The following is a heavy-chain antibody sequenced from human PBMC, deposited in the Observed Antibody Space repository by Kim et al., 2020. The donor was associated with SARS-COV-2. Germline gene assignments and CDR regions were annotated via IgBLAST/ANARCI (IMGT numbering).Heavy chain of an antibody. Sequence: GGSLRRSCAASGFTFSDYYMSWIRQAPGKGLEWVSYISSSGSTIYYAESVKGRFTISRDNAKNSLYLQMNSLRAEDTAVYYCARDPDSSSWYRFDPWGQGTLVTVSS. V-gene: IGHV3-11*01. D-gene: IGHD6-13*01. CDR1: GFTFSDYY. CDR2: ISSSGSTI. CDR3: ARDPDSSSWYRFDP. J-gene: IGHJ5*02.